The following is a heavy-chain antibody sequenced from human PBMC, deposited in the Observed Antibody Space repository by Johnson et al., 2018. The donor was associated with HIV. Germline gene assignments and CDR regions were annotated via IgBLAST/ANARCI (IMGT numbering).Heavy chain of an antibody. CDR2: ISWDSGTI. CDR3: AKDMSRVVTPLAVSFDI. J-gene: IGHJ3*02. D-gene: IGHD4-23*01. Sequence: VQLVESGGGLVQPGGSLRLSCAVSGFTFDNFAMHWVRQAPGKGLEWVSSISWDSGTIGYADSVKGRFTISRDNAKISLYLQMDSLRAEDTALYYCAKDMSRVVTPLAVSFDIWGQGTMVTVSS. V-gene: IGHV3-9*01. CDR1: GFTFDNFA.